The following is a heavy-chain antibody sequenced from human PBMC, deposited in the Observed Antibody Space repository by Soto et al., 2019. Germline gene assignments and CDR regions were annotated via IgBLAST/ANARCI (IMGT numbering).Heavy chain of an antibody. CDR1: GGSISSYD. J-gene: IGHJ4*02. CDR2: IYSRGST. Sequence: SETLSLTCTVSGGSISSYDWSWIRQAAGKGLEWIGRIYSRGSTNYNPSLKSRVTMSVDTSKNQFSLKLSSVTAADTAVYYCARAFGSNSCYDVFDYWGQGTLVTVSS. D-gene: IGHD2-2*01. CDR3: ARAFGSNSCYDVFDY. V-gene: IGHV4-4*07.